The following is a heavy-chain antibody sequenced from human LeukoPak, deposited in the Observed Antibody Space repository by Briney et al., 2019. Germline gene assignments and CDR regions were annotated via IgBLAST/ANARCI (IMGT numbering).Heavy chain of an antibody. CDR2: TYYRSKWYN. CDR1: GDSVSSNSAA. J-gene: IGHJ3*02. Sequence: SQTPSLTCAISGDSVSSNSAAWNWIRQSPSRGLEWLGRTYYRSKWYNDYAVSVKSRITINPDTSKNQFSLQLNSVTPEDTAVYYCARDRRRSLGYCSGGSCQAPDDAFDIWGQGTMVTVSS. V-gene: IGHV6-1*01. D-gene: IGHD2-15*01. CDR3: ARDRRRSLGYCSGGSCQAPDDAFDI.